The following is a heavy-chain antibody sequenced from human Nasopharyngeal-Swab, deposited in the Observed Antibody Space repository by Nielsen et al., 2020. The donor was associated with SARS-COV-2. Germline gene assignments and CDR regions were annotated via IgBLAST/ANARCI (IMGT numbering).Heavy chain of an antibody. J-gene: IGHJ5*02. V-gene: IGHV4-39*01. CDR3: ASSPFRITIFGVVIGNWFDP. D-gene: IGHD3-3*01. CDR2: IYYSGST. Sequence: SETLSLTCTVSGGSISSSSYYWGWIRQPPGKGLEWIGSIYYSGSTYYNPSLKSRVTISVDTSKNQFFLKLSSVTAADTAVYYCASSPFRITIFGVVIGNWFDPWGQGTLVTVSS. CDR1: GGSISSSSYY.